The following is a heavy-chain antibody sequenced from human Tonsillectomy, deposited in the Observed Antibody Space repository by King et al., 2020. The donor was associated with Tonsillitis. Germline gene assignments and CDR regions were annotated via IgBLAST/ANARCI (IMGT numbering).Heavy chain of an antibody. CDR2: ISASSGST. CDR1: GFTFSTYA. V-gene: IGHV3-23*04. CDR3: AKFDAFDI. J-gene: IGHJ3*02. Sequence: VQLVESGGGLVQTGGSLRLSRAASGFTFSTYAMSWVRQAPGTGLEWVSTISASSGSTYYADAVKGRFTISRDNSKNTLYLQMNSLRAEDTAVYYCAKFDAFDIWGQGTMVTVSS.